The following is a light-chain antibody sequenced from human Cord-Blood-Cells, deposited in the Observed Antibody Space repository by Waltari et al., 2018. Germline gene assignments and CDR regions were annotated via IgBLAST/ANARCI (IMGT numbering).Light chain of an antibody. J-gene: IGLJ3*02. CDR3: SSYTSSSTGWV. Sequence: QSALTQPASVSGSPGQSITISCTGTSSDVGGYNYVSWYQQRPGKAPKLMIYEVSNRPSGVSNRFSGSKSGNTASLTISGLQAEDEADYYCSSYTSSSTGWVFGGGTKLTVL. CDR2: EVS. CDR1: SSDVGGYNY. V-gene: IGLV2-14*01.